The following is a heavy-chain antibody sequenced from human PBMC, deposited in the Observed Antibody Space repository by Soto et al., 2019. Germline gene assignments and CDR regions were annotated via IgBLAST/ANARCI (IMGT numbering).Heavy chain of an antibody. V-gene: IGHV4-34*01. J-gene: IGHJ6*02. Sequence: PETLSLTCAVYGGSFSGYYWSWIRQPPGKGLEWIGEINHSGSTNYNPSLTSRVTISVDTSKNQFSLKLSSVTAADTAVYYCARRPTDCSSNSCYITSSGMEVWCQGTTVT. CDR3: ARRPTDCSSNSCYITSSGMEV. D-gene: IGHD2-2*02. CDR1: GGSFSGYY. CDR2: INHSGST.